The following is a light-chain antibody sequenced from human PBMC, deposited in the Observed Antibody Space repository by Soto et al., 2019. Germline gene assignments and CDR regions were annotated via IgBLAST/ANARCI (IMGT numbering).Light chain of an antibody. Sequence: QSVLTQPPSVSAAPGQKVTIYCSGSSSNIGSNFVSWYQQLPGTAPKLLIYDNNKRPSVISDRFSGSKSGTSATLGITGLQTGDEADFYCGTWDDSLRTWVFGGGTKLTVL. J-gene: IGLJ3*02. V-gene: IGLV1-51*01. CDR1: SSNIGSNF. CDR3: GTWDDSLRTWV. CDR2: DNN.